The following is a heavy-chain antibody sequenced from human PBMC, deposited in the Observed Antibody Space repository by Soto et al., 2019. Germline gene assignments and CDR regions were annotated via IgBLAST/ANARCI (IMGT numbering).Heavy chain of an antibody. CDR3: ARTPPGATMVRGPYYYFDL. Sequence: GGSLRLSCAASGFTFSNHGMHWVRQAPGKGLEWVALIRYDGSNRFYADSVRGRFTISRDISENTVFLQMNSLRAEDTAVYYCARTPPGATMVRGPYYYFDLWGRGTLVTVSS. CDR1: GFTFSNHG. V-gene: IGHV3-33*01. CDR2: IRYDGSNR. D-gene: IGHD3-10*01. J-gene: IGHJ2*01.